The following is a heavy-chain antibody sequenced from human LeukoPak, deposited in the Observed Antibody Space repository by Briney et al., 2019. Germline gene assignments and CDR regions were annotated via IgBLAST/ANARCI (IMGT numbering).Heavy chain of an antibody. CDR1: GFTFSSDG. V-gene: IGHV3-23*01. CDR3: AKDSSGWPNWFDP. J-gene: IGHJ5*02. CDR2: ISGSGGST. D-gene: IGHD6-19*01. Sequence: PGGSLRLSCAASGFTFSSDGMSWVRQAPGKGLEWVSAISGSGGSTYYADSVKGRFTISRDNSKNTLYLQMNSLRAEDTAVYYCAKDSSGWPNWFDPWGQGTLVTVSS.